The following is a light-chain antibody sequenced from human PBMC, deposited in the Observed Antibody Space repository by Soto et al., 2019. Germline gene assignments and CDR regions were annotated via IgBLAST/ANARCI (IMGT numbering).Light chain of an antibody. CDR1: SSNIGSNT. J-gene: IGLJ2*01. CDR2: SND. V-gene: IGLV1-44*01. CDR3: TAWDDSLNGRL. Sequence: QPVLTQPPSASGTPGQRVTFSCSGSSSNIGSNTVNWYQQVPGTAPKLLIYSNDRRPSGVPDRFSGSKSGTSASLAISGLQSEDEADYYCTAWDDSLNGRLFGGGTQLTVL.